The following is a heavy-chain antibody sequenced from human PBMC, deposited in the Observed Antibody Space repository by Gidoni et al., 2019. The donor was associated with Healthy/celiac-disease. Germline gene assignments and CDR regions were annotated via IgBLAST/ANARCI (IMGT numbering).Heavy chain of an antibody. J-gene: IGHJ5*02. V-gene: IGHV1-69*01. Sequence: QVQLVQSGAEVKMPGSSVKVSCTASGGPLSRYAISRVRQSPGQGLEWMGGIIPIFGTANYAQKFQGRVTITAEESTSTAYMELSSLRSEDTAVYYCARVSTAAAGSEGFDPWGQGTLVTVSS. CDR3: ARVSTAAAGSEGFDP. D-gene: IGHD6-13*01. CDR1: GGPLSRYA. CDR2: IIPIFGTA.